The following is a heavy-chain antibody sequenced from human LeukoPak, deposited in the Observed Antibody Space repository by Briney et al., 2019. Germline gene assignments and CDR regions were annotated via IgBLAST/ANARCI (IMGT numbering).Heavy chain of an antibody. Sequence: GGSLRLSCAASGFTFSSYSMHWVRQAPGKGLEWVAVIWYDGSNKYYADSVRGRLTISRDNSKNTLYLQMNSLRAEDTAIYYCARRASYCDSSGCDSWGQGTLVTVSS. CDR2: IWYDGSNK. V-gene: IGHV3-33*08. CDR1: GFTFSSYS. D-gene: IGHD3-22*01. J-gene: IGHJ4*02. CDR3: ARRASYCDSSGCDS.